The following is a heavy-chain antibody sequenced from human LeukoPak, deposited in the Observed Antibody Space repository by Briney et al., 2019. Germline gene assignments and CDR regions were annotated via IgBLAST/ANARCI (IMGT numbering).Heavy chain of an antibody. CDR2: IYYSGST. Sequence: SETLSLTCTVSGGSISSYYWSWIRQPPGKGLEWIGYIYYSGSTNYNPSLKSRVTISVDTSKNQFSLKLSSVTAADTAVYYCARHRGGSGWYTYYYYGMDVWGQGTTVTVSS. CDR3: ARHRGGSGWYTYYYYGMDV. J-gene: IGHJ6*02. CDR1: GGSISSYY. D-gene: IGHD6-19*01. V-gene: IGHV4-59*08.